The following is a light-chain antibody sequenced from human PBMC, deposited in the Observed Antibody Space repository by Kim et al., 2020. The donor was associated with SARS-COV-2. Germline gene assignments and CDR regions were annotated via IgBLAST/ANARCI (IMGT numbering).Light chain of an antibody. Sequence: SSELTQDPDVSVALGQTVRITCQGDCLRSYSASWYQQRPGQAPVFVMYGNNNRPSGIPDRFSGSSSGDTASLTITGAQAEDEADYYCNSRDRRGYRYVFGTGTKVTVL. V-gene: IGLV3-19*01. CDR1: CLRSYS. J-gene: IGLJ1*01. CDR2: GNN. CDR3: NSRDRRGYRYV.